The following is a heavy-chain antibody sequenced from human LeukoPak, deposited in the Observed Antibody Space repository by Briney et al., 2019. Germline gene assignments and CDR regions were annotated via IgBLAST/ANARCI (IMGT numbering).Heavy chain of an antibody. CDR2: INQDGSEK. CDR3: ARAAY. V-gene: IGHV3-7*01. CDR1: GFTFSSHL. Sequence: PGGSLRLSCAASGFTFSSHLMSWVRQAPGKGLEWVANINQDGSEKYYVDSVKGRFTISRDNAKNSLYLQMNSLRAEDTAVYYCARAAYWGQGNLVTVSS. J-gene: IGHJ4*02.